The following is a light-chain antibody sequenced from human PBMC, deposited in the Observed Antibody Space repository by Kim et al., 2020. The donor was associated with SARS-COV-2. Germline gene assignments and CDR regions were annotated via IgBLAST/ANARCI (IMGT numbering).Light chain of an antibody. V-gene: IGLV2-14*03. CDR1: SSDVGAYHY. Sequence: ITISCTGTSSDVGAYHYVSWYQQHPGKAPKLMIYDVSNRPSGVSDRFSGSKSGNTASLTISGLQAEDEGHYYCSSYTSGSTLVVFGGGTQLTVL. J-gene: IGLJ3*02. CDR2: DVS. CDR3: SSYTSGSTLVV.